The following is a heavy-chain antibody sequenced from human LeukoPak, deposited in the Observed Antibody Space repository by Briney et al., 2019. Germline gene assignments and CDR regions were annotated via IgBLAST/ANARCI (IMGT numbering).Heavy chain of an antibody. CDR1: GGSISSSHYY. V-gene: IGHV4-39*01. CDR2: IYYSGTT. D-gene: IGHD3-10*01. Sequence: SETLSLTCTVSGGSISSSHYYWGWIRQTPGKGLEWIGTIYYSGTTYYNPSLENRATVSEDTSKNQFSLTLRSVTAADTAVYFCARQISDYYYYYIDVWGKGTTVTVSS. CDR3: ARQISDYYYYYIDV. J-gene: IGHJ6*03.